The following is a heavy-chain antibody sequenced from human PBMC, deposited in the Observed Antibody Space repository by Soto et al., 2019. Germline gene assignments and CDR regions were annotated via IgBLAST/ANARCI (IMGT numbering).Heavy chain of an antibody. J-gene: IGHJ4*02. CDR1: GDSVSGNSAA. Sequence: PLHTLSLTSAISGDSVSGNSAAWNWIRQSPSRGLEWLGRTYYRSNWYNDYAVSVKRRITVTPDTSKNQFCVHLNSVTPEDTAVYYYARGFPYYESSDSYFDYGDQGALVTVSS. CDR2: TYYRSNWYN. CDR3: ARGFPYYESSDSYFDY. V-gene: IGHV6-1*01. D-gene: IGHD3-16*01.